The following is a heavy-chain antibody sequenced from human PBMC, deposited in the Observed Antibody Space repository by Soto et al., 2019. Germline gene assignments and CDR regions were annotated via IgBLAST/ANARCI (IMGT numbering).Heavy chain of an antibody. D-gene: IGHD3-10*01. CDR2: ISDSGSTT. J-gene: IGHJ6*02. Sequence: EAQLVESGGGLVQPGGSLRLSCAASGFTFRSYGMVWVRQAPGKGLEWVSFISDSGSTTFYADSVKGRFTISRDNAKNSLYLQGNSLRAEDTAVYYCERNGGGLGVWGQGTTVTVFS. V-gene: IGHV3-48*03. CDR3: ERNGGGLGV. CDR1: GFTFRSYG.